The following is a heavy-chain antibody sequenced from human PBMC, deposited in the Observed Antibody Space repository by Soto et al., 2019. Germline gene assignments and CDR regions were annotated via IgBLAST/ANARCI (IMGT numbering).Heavy chain of an antibody. V-gene: IGHV1-69*13. CDR1: GGTFRTES. Sequence: QVHLVQSGAEVKKPGSSVKVSCKYSGGTFRTESINWVRQAPGQGLEWMGGILPFFGTADYSPRFQGRVTSIADAATTTAYMELSSLTSQDTAVYFSASGHEYGGNSEAFEVWGQWTMVTVSS. J-gene: IGHJ3*01. CDR2: ILPFFGTA. CDR3: ASGHEYGGNSEAFEV. D-gene: IGHD4-17*01.